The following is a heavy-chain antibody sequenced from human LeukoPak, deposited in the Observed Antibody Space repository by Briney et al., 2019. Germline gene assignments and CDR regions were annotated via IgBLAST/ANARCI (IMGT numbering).Heavy chain of an antibody. Sequence: ASVKVSCKASGYTFTGYYMHWVRQAPGQGLEWMGWINPNSGGTNYAQKFQGRVTMTRDTSISTAYMELSRLRSDDTAVYYCAREKRGPLMVRGVNDAFDIWGQGTMVTVSS. D-gene: IGHD3-10*01. V-gene: IGHV1-2*02. CDR2: INPNSGGT. CDR3: AREKRGPLMVRGVNDAFDI. CDR1: GYTFTGYY. J-gene: IGHJ3*02.